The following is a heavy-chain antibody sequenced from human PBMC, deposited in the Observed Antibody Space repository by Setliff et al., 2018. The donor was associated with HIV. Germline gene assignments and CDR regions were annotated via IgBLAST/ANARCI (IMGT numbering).Heavy chain of an antibody. D-gene: IGHD3-10*02. CDR1: GFTFSNYV. CDR2: ISSSGGRT. J-gene: IGHJ4*02. V-gene: IGHV3-23*01. Sequence: GGSLRLSCAVSGFTFSNYVMSWVRQTPGKGLEWVSVISSSGGRTYHADSVKGRFTISRDKSKNTLYLQMSSLRVEDTAVYYCVKVSRGTVVRGVILVGYFDYWGQGTL. CDR3: VKVSRGTVVRGVILVGYFDY.